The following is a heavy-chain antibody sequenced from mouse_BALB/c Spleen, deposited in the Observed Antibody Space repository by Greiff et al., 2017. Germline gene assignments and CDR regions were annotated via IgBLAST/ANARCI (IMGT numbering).Heavy chain of an antibody. CDR3: ARGGRYGNQYAMDY. CDR1: GFTFSSYA. V-gene: IGHV5-6-5*01. Sequence: EVKLMESGGGLVKPGGSLKLSCAASGFTFSSYAMSWVRQTPEKRLEWVASISSGGSTYYPDSVKGRFTISKDNARNILYLQMSSLRSEDTAMYYCARGGRYGNQYAMDYWGQGTSVTVSS. D-gene: IGHD2-1*01. CDR2: ISSGGST. J-gene: IGHJ4*01.